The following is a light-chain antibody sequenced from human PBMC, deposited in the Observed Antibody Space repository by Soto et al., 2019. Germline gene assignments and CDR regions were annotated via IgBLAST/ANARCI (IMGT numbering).Light chain of an antibody. Sequence: IQLTQSPSSLSASVGDRVTITCRASQGIINYLAWYQQKPGKAPKLLIYGASTLQSGVPSRFGGSGSGTDFTLTVSSLLPEDCATYYCQQLLMYPPTFGRGTKVDIK. CDR1: QGIINY. CDR2: GAS. V-gene: IGKV1-9*01. CDR3: QQLLMYPPT. J-gene: IGKJ3*01.